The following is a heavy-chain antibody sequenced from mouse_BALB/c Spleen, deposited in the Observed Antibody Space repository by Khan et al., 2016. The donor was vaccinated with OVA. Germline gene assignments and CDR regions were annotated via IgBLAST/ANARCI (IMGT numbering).Heavy chain of an antibody. CDR2: IWGDGST. CDR3: ASAYYYGRALDY. V-gene: IGHV2-6-7*01. CDR1: GFSLTGYG. J-gene: IGHJ4*01. Sequence: QVQLKQSGPGLVAPSQSLSITCTVSGFSLTGYGVNWVRQPPGKGLEWLGMIWGDGSTDYNSDLKSRLSISKDNSKSQVFLKMNSLQTDDTARYYCASAYYYGRALDYWGQGTSVTVSS. D-gene: IGHD1-1*01.